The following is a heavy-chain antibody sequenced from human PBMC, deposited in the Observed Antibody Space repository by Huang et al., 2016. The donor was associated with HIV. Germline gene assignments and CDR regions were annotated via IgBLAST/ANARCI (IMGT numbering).Heavy chain of an antibody. CDR3: ARVKRGHGYAWDYYGLDV. J-gene: IGHJ6*02. V-gene: IGHV4-34*01. D-gene: IGHD3-16*01. Sequence: QVQLHQWGAGLVKPSETLSLTCAVYGGSLSDYHWSWVRQPQGKGLEWIVEIYYNGNTNNNPSLKGRVIMSIDTSKNQFSLKMWSATAADTAVYYCARVKRGHGYAWDYYGLDVWGQGTTVFVS. CDR2: IYYNGNT. CDR1: GGSLSDYH.